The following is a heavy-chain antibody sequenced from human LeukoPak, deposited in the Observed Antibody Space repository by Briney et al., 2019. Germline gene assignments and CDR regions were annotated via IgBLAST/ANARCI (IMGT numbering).Heavy chain of an antibody. CDR2: IYYSGST. V-gene: IGHV4-59*12. D-gene: IGHD3-3*01. CDR3: AREIFGVVIEDY. Sequence: SETLSLTCTVSGGSIRSYYWSWIRQPPGKGLEWIGYIYYSGSTNYNPSLKSRVTISVDTSKNQFSLKLSSVTAADTAVYYCAREIFGVVIEDYWGQGTLVTVSS. CDR1: GGSIRSYY. J-gene: IGHJ4*02.